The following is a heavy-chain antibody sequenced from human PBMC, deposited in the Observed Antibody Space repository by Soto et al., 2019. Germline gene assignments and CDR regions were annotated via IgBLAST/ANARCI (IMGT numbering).Heavy chain of an antibody. CDR3: ARASDSSSWDGYYYYYGMDV. D-gene: IGHD6-13*01. J-gene: IGHJ6*02. V-gene: IGHV3-30-3*01. Sequence: SLRLSCAASGFTFSSYAMHWVRQAPGKGLEWVAVISYDGSNKYYADSVKGRFTISRDNSKNTLYLQMNSLRAEDTAVYYCARASDSSSWDGYYYYYGMDVWGQGTTVTVSS. CDR1: GFTFSSYA. CDR2: ISYDGSNK.